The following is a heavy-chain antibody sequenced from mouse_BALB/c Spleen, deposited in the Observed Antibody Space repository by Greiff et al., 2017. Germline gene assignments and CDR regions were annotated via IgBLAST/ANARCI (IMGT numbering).Heavy chain of an antibody. D-gene: IGHD1-1*01. CDR3: ASPNYYGSSFAY. CDR1: GFTFSSYA. CDR2: ISSGGSYT. J-gene: IGHJ3*01. Sequence: EVKVVESGGGLVKPGGSLKLSCAASGFTFSSYAMSWVRQTPEKRLEWVATISSGGSYTYYPDSVKGRFTISRDNAKNTLYLQMSSLRSEDTAMYYCASPNYYGSSFAYWGQGTLVTVSA. V-gene: IGHV5-9-3*01.